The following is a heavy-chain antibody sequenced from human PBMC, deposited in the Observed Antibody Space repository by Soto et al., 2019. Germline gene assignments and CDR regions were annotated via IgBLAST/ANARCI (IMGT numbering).Heavy chain of an antibody. CDR1: GFTFSSYG. D-gene: IGHD2-2*01. CDR2: ISYDGSNK. CDR3: AKDQSEDIVVVPAAVDV. V-gene: IGHV3-30*18. Sequence: GGSLRLSCAASGFTFSSYGMHWVRQAPGKGLEWVAVISYDGSNKYYADSVKGRFTISRDNSKNTLYLQMNSLRAEDTAVYYCAKDQSEDIVVVPAAVDVWGQGTTVTVSS. J-gene: IGHJ6*02.